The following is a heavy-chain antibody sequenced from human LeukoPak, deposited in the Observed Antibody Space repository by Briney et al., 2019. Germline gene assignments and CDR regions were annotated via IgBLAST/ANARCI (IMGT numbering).Heavy chain of an antibody. CDR3: ARQAVARPFDL. V-gene: IGHV3-21*06. CDR1: GFIFSDYS. CDR2: ISSSAYI. J-gene: IGHJ3*01. Sequence: PGGSLRLSCVASGFIFSDYSMDWVRQAPGKGLEWVSSISSSAYIFYSDSVKGRFTISRDNAQSSLYLQMNSLRAEDTAVYYCARQAVARPFDLWGQGTMVAVSS.